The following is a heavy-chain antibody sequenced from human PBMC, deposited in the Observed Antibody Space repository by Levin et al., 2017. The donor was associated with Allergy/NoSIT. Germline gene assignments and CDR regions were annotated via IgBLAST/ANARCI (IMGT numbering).Heavy chain of an antibody. D-gene: IGHD2-15*01. J-gene: IGHJ4*02. CDR2: ISSSSSYI. CDR3: ARDPEVVVAATRLLPGPAYFDY. Sequence: GGSLRLSCAASGFTFSSYSMNWVRQAPGKGLEWVSSISSSSSYIYYADSVKGRFTISRDNAKNSLYLQMNSLRAEDTAVYYCARDPEVVVAATRLLPGPAYFDYWGQGTLVTVSS. CDR1: GFTFSSYS. V-gene: IGHV3-21*01.